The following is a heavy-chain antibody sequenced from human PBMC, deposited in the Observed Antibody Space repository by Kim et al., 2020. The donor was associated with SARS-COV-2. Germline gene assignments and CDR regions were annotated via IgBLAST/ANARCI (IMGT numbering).Heavy chain of an antibody. D-gene: IGHD4-17*01. CDR2: IYYSGST. CDR3: ARGDYGDYAPYYYYYGMDV. Sequence: SETLSLTCTVSGGSISSYYWSWIRQPPGKGLEWIGYIYYSGSTNYNPSLKSRVTISVDTSKNQFSLKLSSVTAADTAVYYCARGDYGDYAPYYYYYGMDV. J-gene: IGHJ6*01. CDR1: GGSISSYY. V-gene: IGHV4-59*13.